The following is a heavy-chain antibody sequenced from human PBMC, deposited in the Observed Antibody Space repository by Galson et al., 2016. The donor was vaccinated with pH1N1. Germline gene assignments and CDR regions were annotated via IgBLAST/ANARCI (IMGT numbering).Heavy chain of an antibody. CDR1: GYSFTNYW. J-gene: IGHJ4*02. V-gene: IGHV5-51*03. D-gene: IGHD2-15*01. CDR2: IYPGDSDI. Sequence: QSGAEVKKPGESLTLSCQASGYSFTNYWIGWVRQMPGKGLEWMGFIYPGDSDIRYSQSFQGQVTISADKSVNTAYLQWSSLKASDTALYYCAVTVVAVGAPDDWGQGTLVTVSS. CDR3: AVTVVAVGAPDD.